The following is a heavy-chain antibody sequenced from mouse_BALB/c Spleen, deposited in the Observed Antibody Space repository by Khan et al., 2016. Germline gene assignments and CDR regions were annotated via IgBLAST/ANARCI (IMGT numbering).Heavy chain of an antibody. CDR1: GYTFSTYW. Sequence: QVQLQQSGAELMKPGASVKITCKATGYTFSTYWIEWVKQRPGHGLEWIGEILTGSGRTNSNEKIKGQATFTADTSSNQAYMQLSSLTSEDSAVYYCSGREAYWYVFAYWGRGTLVTVSA. V-gene: IGHV1-9*01. CDR3: SGREAYWYVFAY. J-gene: IGHJ3*01. D-gene: IGHD2-14*01. CDR2: ILTGSGRT.